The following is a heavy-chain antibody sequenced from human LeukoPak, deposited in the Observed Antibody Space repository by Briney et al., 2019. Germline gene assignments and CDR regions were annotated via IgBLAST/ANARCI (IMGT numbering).Heavy chain of an antibody. CDR3: ARASPGRLTGYYIGNPSSGYYYGMDV. D-gene: IGHD3-9*01. J-gene: IGHJ6*02. V-gene: IGHV3-33*01. CDR1: GFTFSSYG. Sequence: PGGSLRLSCAASGFTFSSYGMHWVRQAPGKGLEWVAVIWYDGSNKYYADSVKGRFTISRDNSKNTLYLQMNSLRAEDTAVYYCARASPGRLTGYYIGNPSSGYYYGMDVWGQGTTVTVSS. CDR2: IWYDGSNK.